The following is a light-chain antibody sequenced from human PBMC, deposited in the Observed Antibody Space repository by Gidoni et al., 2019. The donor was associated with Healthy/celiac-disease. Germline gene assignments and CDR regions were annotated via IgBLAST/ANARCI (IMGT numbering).Light chain of an antibody. CDR3: QQYGSSPGP. J-gene: IGKJ1*01. CDR2: GAS. Sequence: EIVLTQSPGTLSLSPGERATLSCRASQSVSSSYLAWYQQKPGQAPRLLIYGASSRATGIPDSFSGSGSGPDFTLTISRLEPEDFAVYYCQQYGSSPGPFGQGTKVEIK. V-gene: IGKV3-20*01. CDR1: QSVSSSY.